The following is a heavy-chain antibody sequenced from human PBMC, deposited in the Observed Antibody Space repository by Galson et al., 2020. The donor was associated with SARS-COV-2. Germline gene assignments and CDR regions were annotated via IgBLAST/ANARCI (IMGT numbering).Heavy chain of an antibody. V-gene: IGHV3-30-3*01. D-gene: IGHD5-12*01. CDR1: GFPFSSFA. CDR3: ARATIGTYYYGMDV. J-gene: IGHJ6*02. Sequence: GGSLRLSCAASGFPFSSFAMHWVRQAPGKGLEWVALISYDGGNKYYADSVKGRITMSRDNSKNTLYLQMNSLRAADTAVYYCARATIGTYYYGMDVWGQGTTVTVSS. CDR2: ISYDGGNK.